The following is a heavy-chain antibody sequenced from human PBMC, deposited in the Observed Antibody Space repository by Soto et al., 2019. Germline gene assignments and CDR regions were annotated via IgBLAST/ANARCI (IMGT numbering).Heavy chain of an antibody. CDR2: ISGSGGST. CDR3: AKRGCGGDCYSYAFDI. Sequence: GGSLRLSCAASGFTFSSYAMSWVRQAPGKGLEWVSAISGSGGSTYYADSVKGRFTISRDNSKNTLYLQMNSLRAEDTAVYYCAKRGCGGDCYSYAFDIWGQGTMVTVSS. J-gene: IGHJ3*02. CDR1: GFTFSSYA. V-gene: IGHV3-23*01. D-gene: IGHD2-21*01.